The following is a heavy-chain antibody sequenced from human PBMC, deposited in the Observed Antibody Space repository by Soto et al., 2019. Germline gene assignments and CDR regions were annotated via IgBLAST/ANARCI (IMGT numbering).Heavy chain of an antibody. V-gene: IGHV3-53*01. J-gene: IGHJ4*02. Sequence: VQLVGSGGDMIQPGGSLRLSCAASGFSVSNNYLNWVRQAPGKGLEWVSVIYSGGSTYYAGSVKGRFSISRDDSKNTLYLQMNSLRAEDTAVYYCARGRVAALLPYYFDLWGQGTLVTVSS. D-gene: IGHD6-6*01. CDR3: ARGRVAALLPYYFDL. CDR2: IYSGGST. CDR1: GFSVSNNY.